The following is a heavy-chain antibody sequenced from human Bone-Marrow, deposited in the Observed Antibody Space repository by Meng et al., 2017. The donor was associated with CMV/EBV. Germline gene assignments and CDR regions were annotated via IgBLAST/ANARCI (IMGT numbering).Heavy chain of an antibody. CDR2: IYYSGRT. J-gene: IGHJ4*02. Sequence: SETLSLTCTVSGGSISSSSYYWGWIRQPPGKGLEWIGSIYYSGRTYYNPSLKSRVTISVDTSKNQFSLKLSSVTAADTAVYYCARLRWELLGFDYWGQGTLVTVSS. CDR1: GGSISSSSYY. CDR3: ARLRWELLGFDY. D-gene: IGHD1-26*01. V-gene: IGHV4-39*01.